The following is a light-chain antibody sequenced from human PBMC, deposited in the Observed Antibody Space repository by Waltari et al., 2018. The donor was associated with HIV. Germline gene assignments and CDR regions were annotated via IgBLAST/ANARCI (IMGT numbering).Light chain of an antibody. V-gene: IGLV2-8*01. CDR1: SSDVGGYNS. Sequence: QSALTQPPSASGSPGQSVTISCTGTSSDVGGYNSVSWYQQHPGKAPKLMIYGVSKRPSGVPDRFSGSKSGNTASLTASGLQAEDEADYYCSSYAGSNNFVVFGGGTKLTVL. CDR2: GVS. J-gene: IGLJ2*01. CDR3: SSYAGSNNFVV.